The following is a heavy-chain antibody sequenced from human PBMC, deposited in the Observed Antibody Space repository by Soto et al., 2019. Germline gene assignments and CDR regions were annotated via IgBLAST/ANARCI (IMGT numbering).Heavy chain of an antibody. V-gene: IGHV4-34*01. CDR1: GGSFSGYY. J-gene: IGHJ5*02. D-gene: IGHD5-12*01. Sequence: QVQLQQWGAGLLKPSETLSLTCAVYGGSFSGYYWSWIRQPPGKGLEWIGEINHSGSTNYNPSLKSRVTISVDTSKDQFSLKLSSVTGADTAVYYCAKIRGDSGYPDLDPWGQGTLVTVSS. CDR2: INHSGST. CDR3: AKIRGDSGYPDLDP.